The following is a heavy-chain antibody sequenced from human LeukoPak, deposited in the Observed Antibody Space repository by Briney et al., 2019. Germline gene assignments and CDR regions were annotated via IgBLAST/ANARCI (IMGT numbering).Heavy chain of an antibody. CDR2: ISGSGGST. CDR3: AKLSKAGIAVAGRNY. J-gene: IGHJ4*02. CDR1: GFTFSSYA. Sequence: PGGSLRLSCAASGFTFSSYAMSWVRQAPGKGLEWVSAISGSGGSTYYADSVKGRFTISGDNSKNTLYLQMNSLRAEDTAVYYCAKLSKAGIAVAGRNYWGQGTLVTVSS. V-gene: IGHV3-23*01. D-gene: IGHD6-19*01.